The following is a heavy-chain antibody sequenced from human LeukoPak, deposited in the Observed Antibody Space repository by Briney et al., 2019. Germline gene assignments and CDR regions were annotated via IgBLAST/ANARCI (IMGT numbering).Heavy chain of an antibody. J-gene: IGHJ5*02. CDR2: IYYSGST. V-gene: IGHV4-59*08. CDR1: GGSISSYY. Sequence: KASETLSLTCTVSGGSISSYYWSWIRQPPGKGLEWIGYIYYSGSTNYNPSLKSRVTISVDTSKNQFSLKLSSVTAADTAVYYCARLLYTTGTTSWWFDPWGQGTLVTVSS. D-gene: IGHD1-1*01. CDR3: ARLLYTTGTTSWWFDP.